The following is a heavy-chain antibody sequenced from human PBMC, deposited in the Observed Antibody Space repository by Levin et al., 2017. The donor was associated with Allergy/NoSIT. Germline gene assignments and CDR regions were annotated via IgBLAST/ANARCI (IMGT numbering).Heavy chain of an antibody. D-gene: IGHD3-10*01. CDR1: GFTFSDYW. V-gene: IGHV3-7*05. CDR2: INKGRNEI. J-gene: IGHJ1*01. CDR3: VRGGGYYGSW. Sequence: GGSLRLSCEASGFTFSDYWMSWVRQPPGKGLEWVARINKGRNEISYVDSVKGRFTIARDDGKKSLYLQMNSLRVGDTAVYYCVRGGGYYGSWWGQGALVTVSS.